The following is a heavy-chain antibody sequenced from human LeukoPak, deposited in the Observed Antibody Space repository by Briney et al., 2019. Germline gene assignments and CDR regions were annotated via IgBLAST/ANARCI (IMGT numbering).Heavy chain of an antibody. Sequence: GGSLRLSCAASGFTFSSYGMSWVRQAPGKGLEWVSVIYSGGSTYYADSVKGRFTISRDNSKNTLYLQMNTLRAEDTALYYCAKEIRNFGTYYYYMDVWGKGTTVTISS. CDR1: GFTFSSYG. CDR3: AKEIRNFGTYYYYMDV. V-gene: IGHV3-23*03. J-gene: IGHJ6*03. CDR2: IYSGGST. D-gene: IGHD3-10*01.